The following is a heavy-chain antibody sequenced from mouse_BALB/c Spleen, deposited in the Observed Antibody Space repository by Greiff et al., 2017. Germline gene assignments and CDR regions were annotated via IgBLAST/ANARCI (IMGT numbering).Heavy chain of an antibody. CDR3: ARPYYYGSRAPLAY. CDR1: GFSLTSYG. CDR2: IWSGGST. D-gene: IGHD1-1*01. V-gene: IGHV2-2*02. J-gene: IGHJ3*01. Sequence: VQLQQSGPGLVQPSQSLSITCTVSGFSLTSYGVHWVRQSPGKGLEWLGVIWSGGSTDYNAAFISRLSISKDNSKSQVFFKMNSLQANDTAIYYCARPYYYGSRAPLAYWGQGTLVTVSA.